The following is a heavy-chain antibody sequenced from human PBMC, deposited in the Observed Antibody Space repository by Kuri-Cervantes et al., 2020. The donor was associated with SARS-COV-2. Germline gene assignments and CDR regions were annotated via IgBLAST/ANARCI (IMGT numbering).Heavy chain of an antibody. Sequence: ASVKVSCKASGYTFIRNDINWVRQASGQGLEWVGWINPDTGNAGYAQRFQGRVTMTRDTSISTAYMELSSLTFEDTAIYYCARDSGDWNPDGLDIWGQGTMVTVSS. D-gene: IGHD1-1*01. J-gene: IGHJ3*02. CDR3: ARDSGDWNPDGLDI. CDR1: GYTFIRND. CDR2: INPDTGNA. V-gene: IGHV1-8*01.